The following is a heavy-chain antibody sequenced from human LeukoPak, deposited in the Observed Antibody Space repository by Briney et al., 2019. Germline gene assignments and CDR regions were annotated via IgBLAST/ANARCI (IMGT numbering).Heavy chain of an antibody. CDR1: GFTFSSYA. V-gene: IGHV3-7*01. CDR2: IKQDGSEK. D-gene: IGHD6-19*01. Sequence: GGALRLSCAASGFTFSSYAMSWGRQAPGEGVEGVAHIKQDGSEKYYVDSVKGRFTISGDNAKNSLYLQMNSLRAEDTAVYYCARESLYSSGWYSRIYYFDYWGQGTLVTVSS. CDR3: ARESLYSSGWYSRIYYFDY. J-gene: IGHJ4*02.